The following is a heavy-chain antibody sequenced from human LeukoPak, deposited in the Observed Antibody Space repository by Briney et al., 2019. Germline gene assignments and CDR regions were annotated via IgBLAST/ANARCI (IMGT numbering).Heavy chain of an antibody. CDR1: GFTFSDYY. CDR3: ASGYCSSTSCYDD. J-gene: IGHJ4*02. CDR2: ISSSGSTI. D-gene: IGHD2-2*03. Sequence: PGGSLRLSCAASGFTFSDYYMSWIRQAPGKGLEWVSYISSSGSTIYYADSVKGRFTISRDNAKNSLYLQMNSLRAEDTAVYYCASGYCSSTSCYDDWGQGTLVTVSS. V-gene: IGHV3-11*01.